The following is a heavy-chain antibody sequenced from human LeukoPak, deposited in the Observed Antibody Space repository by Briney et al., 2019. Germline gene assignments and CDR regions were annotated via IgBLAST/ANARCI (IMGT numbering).Heavy chain of an antibody. V-gene: IGHV1-18*01. J-gene: IGHJ4*02. D-gene: IGHD5-12*01. CDR2: ISAYNGNT. CDR1: GYTFTSYG. CDR3: ARDEGGMDIVATILFDY. Sequence: GASVRVSCKASGYTFTSYGISWVRQAPGQGLEWMGWISAYNGNTNYAQKLQGRVTMTTDTSTSTAYMELRSLRSDDTAVYYCARDEGGMDIVATILFDYWGQGTLVTVSS.